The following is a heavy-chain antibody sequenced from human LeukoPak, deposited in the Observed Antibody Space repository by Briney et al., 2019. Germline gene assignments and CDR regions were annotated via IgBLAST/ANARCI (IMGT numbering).Heavy chain of an antibody. V-gene: IGHV3-9*01. J-gene: IGHJ4*02. CDR2: ISWNSGTI. CDR3: VRESRPGGAMGLYHNLDY. Sequence: PGGSLRLSCAASGFTFDDYAMHWVRQAPGKGLEWVSGISWNSGTIDYADSVKGRFTISRDNTKNLLFLEMNNLRGNDTAIYYCVRESRPGGAMGLYHNLDYWGQGTLVAVSS. CDR1: GFTFDDYA. D-gene: IGHD1-1*01.